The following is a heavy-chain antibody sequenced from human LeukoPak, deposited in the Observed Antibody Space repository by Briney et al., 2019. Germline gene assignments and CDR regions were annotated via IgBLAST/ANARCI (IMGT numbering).Heavy chain of an antibody. J-gene: IGHJ3*02. V-gene: IGHV3-7*01. CDR3: ARKNYYYDSSGSYDAFDI. CDR1: GFTFSSYC. CDR2: IKQDGSEK. D-gene: IGHD3-22*01. Sequence: GGSLRLSCAASGFTFSSYCMSWVRQAPGKGLEWVANIKQDGSEKYYVDSVKGRFTISRDNAKNSLYLQMNSLRAEDTAVYYCARKNYYYDSSGSYDAFDIWGQGTMVTVSS.